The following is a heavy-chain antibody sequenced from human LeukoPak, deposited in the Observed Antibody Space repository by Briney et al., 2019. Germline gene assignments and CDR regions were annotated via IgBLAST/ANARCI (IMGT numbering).Heavy chain of an antibody. Sequence: PGGSLRLSCAASGFTFSSYAMSWVRRAPGRGLEWVSVISGSGGSTYSADSVKGRFTISRNNSKTTLYLQMNSLRAEDTAVYYCARDQKYSSSSWYYYYYYGMDVWGQGTTVTVSS. D-gene: IGHD6-6*01. J-gene: IGHJ6*02. CDR1: GFTFSSYA. V-gene: IGHV3-23*01. CDR3: ARDQKYSSSSWYYYYYYGMDV. CDR2: ISGSGGST.